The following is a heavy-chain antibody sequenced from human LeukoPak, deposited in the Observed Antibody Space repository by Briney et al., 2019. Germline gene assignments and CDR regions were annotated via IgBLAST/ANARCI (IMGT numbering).Heavy chain of an antibody. CDR3: ASYPRYSSSPPFDY. Sequence: ASVKVSCKASGYSFTGQDMHWVRQAPGQGLEWMGWINPNTGGTNYAQKFQGRVTMTRDTTISAAFMELSRLTSDGTAVYYCASYPRYSSSPPFDYWGQGTLVTVSP. D-gene: IGHD6-6*01. CDR1: GYSFTGQD. CDR2: INPNTGGT. V-gene: IGHV1-2*02. J-gene: IGHJ4*02.